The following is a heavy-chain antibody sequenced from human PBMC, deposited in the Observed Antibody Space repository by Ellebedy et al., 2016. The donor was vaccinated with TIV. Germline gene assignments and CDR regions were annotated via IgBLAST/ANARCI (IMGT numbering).Heavy chain of an antibody. D-gene: IGHD3-10*01. J-gene: IGHJ4*02. Sequence: AASVKVSCKASGYTFTSYDINWVRQATGQGLEWMGWMNPNSGNTGYAQKFQGRVNMTRNTSISTAYMELSSLTSDDTALYYCARSESYFSLADFWGQGTLVTVSS. CDR1: GYTFTSYD. CDR2: MNPNSGNT. CDR3: ARSESYFSLADF. V-gene: IGHV1-8*01.